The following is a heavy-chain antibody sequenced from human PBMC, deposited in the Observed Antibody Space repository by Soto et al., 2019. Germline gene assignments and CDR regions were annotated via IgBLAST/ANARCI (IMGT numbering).Heavy chain of an antibody. Sequence: ASLKVSCKASGYTFTSYGISWVRQAPGQGLEWMGWISAYNGNTNYAQKLQGRVTMTTDTSTSTAYMELRSLRSDDTAVYYCAREQRWLQFDAFDIWGQGTMVTVSS. V-gene: IGHV1-18*04. D-gene: IGHD5-12*01. CDR3: AREQRWLQFDAFDI. J-gene: IGHJ3*02. CDR2: ISAYNGNT. CDR1: GYTFTSYG.